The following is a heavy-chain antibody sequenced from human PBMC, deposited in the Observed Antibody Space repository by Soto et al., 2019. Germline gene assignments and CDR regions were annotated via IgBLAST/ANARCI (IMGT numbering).Heavy chain of an antibody. Sequence: KPSETLSLTCAVSGGSITSGNSYSWSWIRQPPGKGLEWIGSISHTGSTSYNPSLKSRLTMSVDKSKNQFSLRLSSVTAADMAVYYCARAVAPYFGTWFDPWGQGILVTV. CDR2: ISHTGST. V-gene: IGHV4-30-2*01. CDR1: GGSITSGNSYS. D-gene: IGHD3-10*01. CDR3: ARAVAPYFGTWFDP. J-gene: IGHJ5*02.